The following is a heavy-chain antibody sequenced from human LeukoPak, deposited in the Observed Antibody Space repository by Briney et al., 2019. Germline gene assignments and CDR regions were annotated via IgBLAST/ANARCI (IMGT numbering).Heavy chain of an antibody. Sequence: SETLSLTCAVYGGSFSGYYWSWIRQPPGKGLEWIGEINHSGSTNYNPSLKGRVTISVDTSKNQFSLKLSSATAADTAVYYCAREAGLRQDAFDIWGQGTMVAVSS. V-gene: IGHV4-34*01. CDR3: AREAGLRQDAFDI. CDR1: GGSFSGYY. J-gene: IGHJ3*02. CDR2: INHSGST. D-gene: IGHD4-17*01.